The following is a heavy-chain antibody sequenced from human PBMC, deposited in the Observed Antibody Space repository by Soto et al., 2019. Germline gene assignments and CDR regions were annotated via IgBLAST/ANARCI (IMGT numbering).Heavy chain of an antibody. CDR3: ARGTIFGVGTEITDY. CDR2: IIPIFGTA. J-gene: IGHJ4*02. D-gene: IGHD3-3*01. V-gene: IGHV1-69*01. CDR1: GGTFSSYA. Sequence: QVQLVQSGAEVKKPGSSVKVSCKASGGTFSSYAISWVRQAPGQGLEWMGGIIPIFGTANYAKKFQGRVTITADESTSTAYMELSRLRSEDTAVYYCARGTIFGVGTEITDYWGQGTLVTVSS.